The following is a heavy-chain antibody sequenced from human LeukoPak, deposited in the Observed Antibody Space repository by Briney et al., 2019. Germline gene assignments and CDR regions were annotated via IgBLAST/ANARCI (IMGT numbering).Heavy chain of an antibody. Sequence: GGSLRLSCAASGFTFSNAWMSWVRQAPGKGLEWVSSISSSSTCIYYADSLKGRFTISRDNAKNSLYLQMNSLRAEDTAVYYCARPLYILTGYNPPYELGYWGQGTLVTVSS. CDR2: ISSSSTCI. CDR1: GFTFSNAW. CDR3: ARPLYILTGYNPPYELGY. D-gene: IGHD3-9*01. V-gene: IGHV3-21*01. J-gene: IGHJ4*02.